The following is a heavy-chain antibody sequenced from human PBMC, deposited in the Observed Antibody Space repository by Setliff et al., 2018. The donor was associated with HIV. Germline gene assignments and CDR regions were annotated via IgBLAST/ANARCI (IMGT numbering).Heavy chain of an antibody. D-gene: IGHD1-26*01. CDR3: ARMGLDTNFDY. Sequence: SETLSLTCAVYTESLTRYDWAWIRQSPEKGLEWIGEIDDSGSIIYNPSLQSRVTMSVDTSKNQFSLKVRSLTAADTAVYYCARMGLDTNFDYWGQGTLVTVSS. J-gene: IGHJ4*02. CDR1: TESLTRYD. CDR2: IDDSGSI. V-gene: IGHV4-34*01.